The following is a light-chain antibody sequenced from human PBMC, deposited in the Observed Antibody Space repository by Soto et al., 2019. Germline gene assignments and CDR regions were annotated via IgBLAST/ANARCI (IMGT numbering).Light chain of an antibody. CDR2: DAS. V-gene: IGKV1-33*01. J-gene: IGKJ3*01. Sequence: DIQMTQSPSSLSASVGDTVTITCQASQDITTQLNWYQQKPGTAPKLLIYDASHLETGVPSRFSGSGSGTYFTLTISSLQPEDIATYYCQQHDGVPQFGPGTKVDF. CDR1: QDITTQ. CDR3: QQHDGVPQ.